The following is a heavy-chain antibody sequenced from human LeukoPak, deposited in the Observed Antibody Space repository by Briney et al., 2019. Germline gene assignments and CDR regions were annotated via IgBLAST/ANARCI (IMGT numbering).Heavy chain of an antibody. D-gene: IGHD7-27*01. CDR2: IYYSGST. CDR3: ATYRSTGEFEY. V-gene: IGHV4-59*01. Sequence: SETLSLTRTVSGGSISSYYWSWLRQPPGEGLEWIGYIYYSGSTNYNPSLKSRVTISLDTSKNRFSLKLSSVTAADTAVYYCATYRSTGEFEYWGQGTLVTVSS. CDR1: GGSISSYY. J-gene: IGHJ4*02.